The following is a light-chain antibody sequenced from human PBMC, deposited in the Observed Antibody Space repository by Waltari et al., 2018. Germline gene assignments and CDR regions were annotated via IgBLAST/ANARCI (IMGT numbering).Light chain of an antibody. J-gene: IGKJ4*01. CDR1: QSVGSN. V-gene: IGKV3-15*01. Sequence: EIVMTQSPVTLSVSPGERASLSCRASQSVGSNLAWYQQRPGQAPRLLINGASTRATGIPARFSGSGSGTEFTLTISSLQSEDFAVYYCQQYNTWPSFGGGTKVEI. CDR2: GAS. CDR3: QQYNTWPS.